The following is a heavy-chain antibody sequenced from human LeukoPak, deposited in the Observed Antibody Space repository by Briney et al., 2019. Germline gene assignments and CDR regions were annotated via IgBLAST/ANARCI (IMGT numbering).Heavy chain of an antibody. CDR1: GYTFTSYY. Sequence: GASVKVSCKASGYTFTSYYMHWVRQAPGQGLEWMGIINPSGGSTSYAQKFQGRVTMTRDMSTSTVYMELSSLRSEDTAVYYCARTEVSGDYYYYYMDVWGKGTTVTVSS. CDR2: INPSGGST. V-gene: IGHV1-46*01. CDR3: ARTEVSGDYYYYYMDV. J-gene: IGHJ6*03. D-gene: IGHD3-10*01.